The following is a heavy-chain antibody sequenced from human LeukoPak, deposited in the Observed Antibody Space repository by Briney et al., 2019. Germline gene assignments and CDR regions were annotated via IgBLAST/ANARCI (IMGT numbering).Heavy chain of an antibody. D-gene: IGHD2-2*01. V-gene: IGHV3-74*01. CDR3: ARGVPAAIVSSDAFDI. CDR2: INTDGSST. Sequence: GGSLRLSCAASGFTFSSNWMHWVRQAPGKGLVWVSRINTDGSSTSYADSVKGRFTISRDNAKNTLYLQMNSLRAEDTAGYYCARGVPAAIVSSDAFDIWGQGTMVTVSS. CDR1: GFTFSSNW. J-gene: IGHJ3*02.